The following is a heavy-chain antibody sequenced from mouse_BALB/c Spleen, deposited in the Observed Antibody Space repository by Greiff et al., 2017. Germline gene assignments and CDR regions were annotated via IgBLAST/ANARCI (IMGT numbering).Heavy chain of an antibody. CDR3: ARDGYDRGGAMDY. V-gene: IGHV3-8*02. CDR2: ISYSGST. CDR1: GDSITSGY. Sequence: DVQLQESGPSLVKPSQTLSLTCSVTGDSITSGYWNWIRKFPGHKLEYMGYISYSGSTYYNPSLKSRISITRDTSKNQYYLQLNSVTTEDTATYYCARDGYDRGGAMDYWGQGTSVTVSS. J-gene: IGHJ4*01. D-gene: IGHD2-2*01.